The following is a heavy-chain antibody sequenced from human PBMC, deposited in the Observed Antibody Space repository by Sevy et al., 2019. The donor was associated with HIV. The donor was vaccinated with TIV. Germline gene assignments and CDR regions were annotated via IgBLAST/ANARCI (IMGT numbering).Heavy chain of an antibody. CDR2: ISSSSSTI. CDR1: GFTFSSYS. CDR3: ARVLTPLFADAFDI. J-gene: IGHJ3*02. Sequence: GGSLRLSCAASGFTFSSYSMNWVRQAPGKGLEWVSYISSSSSTIYYADSVKGRFTISRHNAKNSLYLQMNSLRAEDTAVYYCARVLTPLFADAFDIWGQGTMVTVSS. D-gene: IGHD2-15*01. V-gene: IGHV3-48*01.